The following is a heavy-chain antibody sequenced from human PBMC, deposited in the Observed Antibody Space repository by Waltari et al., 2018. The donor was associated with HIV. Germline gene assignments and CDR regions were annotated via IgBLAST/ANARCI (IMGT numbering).Heavy chain of an antibody. CDR1: GGPTRGYS. D-gene: IGHD3-22*01. J-gene: IGHJ4*02. CDR2: VHGSGST. Sequence: QVQLQESGPGLVKPSETLALICSGSGGPTRGYSCTWFRQPPGKGLEWIGYVHGSGSTKYNPSLQSRVTISIDTSRNQVSLALNSVTAADTAVYFCARVKASYYDGSGFYFLDYWGQGTLVTVSS. CDR3: ARVKASYYDGSGFYFLDY. V-gene: IGHV4-59*01.